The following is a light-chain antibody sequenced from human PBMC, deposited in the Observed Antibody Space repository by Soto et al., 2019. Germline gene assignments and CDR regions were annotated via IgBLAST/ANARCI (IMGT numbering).Light chain of an antibody. Sequence: EIVMTQSPATLSVSPGEGGTLSCRASQPVATNLAWYQQKPGQAPRLLIYHASTRATGIPARFSGSGSGTEFTLTISSLQSEDCAVYYCQQYNQWPPWTFGQGTKV. V-gene: IGKV3D-15*01. J-gene: IGKJ1*01. CDR3: QQYNQWPPWT. CDR2: HAS. CDR1: QPVATN.